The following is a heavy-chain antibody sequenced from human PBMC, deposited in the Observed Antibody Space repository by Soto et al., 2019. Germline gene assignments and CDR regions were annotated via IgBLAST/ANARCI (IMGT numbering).Heavy chain of an antibody. D-gene: IGHD1-1*01. CDR2: FDPEDGVA. CDR1: GYTLTELS. Sequence: ASVKVSCKVSGYTLTELSRHWVRQAPGKGLEWMGSFDPEDGVANYAQKFQGRVTITEDKSTGTAYMELSSLRSEDTAVYYCARETYKVPPEDAFEIWGQGTMVTVSS. J-gene: IGHJ3*02. CDR3: ARETYKVPPEDAFEI. V-gene: IGHV1-24*01.